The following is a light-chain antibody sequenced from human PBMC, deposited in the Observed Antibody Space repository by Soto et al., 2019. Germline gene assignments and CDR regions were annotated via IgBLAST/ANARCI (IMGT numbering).Light chain of an antibody. J-gene: IGLJ1*01. CDR2: DVT. CDR3: SSYTSSSTPRV. V-gene: IGLV2-14*03. Sequence: QSALTQPASVSGSPGQSITISCTGTSSDVGGYNYVSWYQQHPGKAPKLILYDVTCRPSGVSDRFAGSKSGNTASLTISGLQAEDEADYYCSSYTSSSTPRVFGTGTKVTVL. CDR1: SSDVGGYNY.